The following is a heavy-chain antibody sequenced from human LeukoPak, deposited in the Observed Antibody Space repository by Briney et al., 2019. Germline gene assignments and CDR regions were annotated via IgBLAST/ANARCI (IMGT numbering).Heavy chain of an antibody. Sequence: SVKVSCKASGGTFSSYAISWVRQAPGQGLGWMGGIIPIFGTANYAQKSQGRVTITADESTSTAYMELSSLRSEDTAVYYCARGAGYCSSTSFLCNFDPWGQGTLVTVSS. D-gene: IGHD2-2*01. J-gene: IGHJ5*02. CDR1: GGTFSSYA. V-gene: IGHV1-69*01. CDR3: ARGAGYCSSTSFLCNFDP. CDR2: IIPIFGTA.